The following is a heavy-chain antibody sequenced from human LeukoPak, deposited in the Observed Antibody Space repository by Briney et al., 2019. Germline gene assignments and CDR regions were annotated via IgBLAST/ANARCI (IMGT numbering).Heavy chain of an antibody. V-gene: IGHV3-21*01. CDR2: ISSSSSYI. Sequence: GGSLRLSCAASGFTFSSYSMNWVRQAPGKGLEWVSSISSSSSYIYYPDSVKGRFTISRDNAKNSLYLQMNSLRAEDTAVYYCARDEIGYSYGGWYFDYWGQGTLVTVSS. J-gene: IGHJ4*02. CDR3: ARDEIGYSYGGWYFDY. CDR1: GFTFSSYS. D-gene: IGHD5-18*01.